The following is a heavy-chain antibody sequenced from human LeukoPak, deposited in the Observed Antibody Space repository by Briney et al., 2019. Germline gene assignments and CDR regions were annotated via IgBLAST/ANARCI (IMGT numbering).Heavy chain of an antibody. V-gene: IGHV4-61*02. J-gene: IGHJ4*02. D-gene: IGHD6-19*01. CDR1: GGSISSGSYY. CDR2: IYTSGNT. CDR3: ARGTAVTD. Sequence: SETLSLTCTVSGGSISSGSYYWSWIRQPAGKGLEWIGRIYTSGNTNYNPSLKSRVTISVDTSKNQFSLKLSSVTAADTAVYYYARGTAVTDWGQGTLVTVSS.